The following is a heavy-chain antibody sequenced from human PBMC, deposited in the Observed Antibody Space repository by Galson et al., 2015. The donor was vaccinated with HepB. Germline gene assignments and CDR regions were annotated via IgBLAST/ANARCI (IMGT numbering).Heavy chain of an antibody. V-gene: IGHV1-2*02. CDR2: ISPDSGGT. Sequence: SVKVSCKASGYTFTDYYIHWVRQAPGHGLEWMGWISPDSGGTKYAQKFQGRVTMTRDTSISTAYMELSGLKSDDTAVYYCARDGGGRFHYYYMDVWGKGTTVTLS. J-gene: IGHJ6*03. CDR1: GYTFTDYY. D-gene: IGHD1-26*01. CDR3: ARDGGGRFHYYYMDV.